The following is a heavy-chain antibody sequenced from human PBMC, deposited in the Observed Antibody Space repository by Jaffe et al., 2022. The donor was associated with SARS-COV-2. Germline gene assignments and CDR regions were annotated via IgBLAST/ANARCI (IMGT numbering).Heavy chain of an antibody. CDR2: ISYDGSNK. J-gene: IGHJ4*02. Sequence: QVQLVESGGGVVQPGRSLRLSCAASGFTFSSYGMHWVRQAPGKGLEWVAVISYDGSNKYYADSVKGRFTISRDNSKNTLYLQMNSLRAEDTAVYYCAKAPTVTPLTADYWGQGTLVTVSS. V-gene: IGHV3-30*18. D-gene: IGHD4-17*01. CDR1: GFTFSSYG. CDR3: AKAPTVTPLTADY.